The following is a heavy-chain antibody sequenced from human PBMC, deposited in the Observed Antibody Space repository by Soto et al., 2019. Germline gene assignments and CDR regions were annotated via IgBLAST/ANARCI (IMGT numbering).Heavy chain of an antibody. D-gene: IGHD3-10*01. CDR2: INHSGST. CDR3: ARGATHSPKTYYYGSGTYYTYYYYMDV. V-gene: IGHV4-34*01. CDR1: GGSFSGYY. J-gene: IGHJ6*03. Sequence: SETLSLTCAVYGGSFSGYYWSWIRQPPGKGLEWIGEINHSGSTNYNPSLKSRVTISVDTSKNQFSLKLSSVTAADTAVYYCARGATHSPKTYYYGSGTYYTYYYYMDVWGKGTTVTVSS.